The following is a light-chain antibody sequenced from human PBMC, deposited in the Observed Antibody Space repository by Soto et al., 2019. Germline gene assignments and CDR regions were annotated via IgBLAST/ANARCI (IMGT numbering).Light chain of an antibody. CDR1: QGINNY. CDR2: SAS. V-gene: IGKV1-27*01. Sequence: DIRMTQSPSSLSASVGDSVTITCQASQGINNYLAWYQQKPGKVPVLLIYSASTLKPGIPSRFSGSGTGTDFTLTISSLQPEDFATYYCQKYDSAPRTFGQGTKVDTK. CDR3: QKYDSAPRT. J-gene: IGKJ1*01.